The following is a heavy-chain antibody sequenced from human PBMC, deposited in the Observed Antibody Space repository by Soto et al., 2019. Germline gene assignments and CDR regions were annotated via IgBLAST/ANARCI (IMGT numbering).Heavy chain of an antibody. Sequence: EVALLESGGGLVQPGGSLRLSCEVSGVAFSFYSMSWVRQAPGKGLEWVASIRGNGATTYYAASGKGRFTSSRDNSKNTVHLQMNSLRGEDTAVYYCAKDRGGFTSGWEFFDFWGQGTLVTVSS. D-gene: IGHD6-19*01. CDR3: AKDRGGFTSGWEFFDF. J-gene: IGHJ4*02. CDR1: GVAFSFYS. V-gene: IGHV3-23*01. CDR2: IRGNGATT.